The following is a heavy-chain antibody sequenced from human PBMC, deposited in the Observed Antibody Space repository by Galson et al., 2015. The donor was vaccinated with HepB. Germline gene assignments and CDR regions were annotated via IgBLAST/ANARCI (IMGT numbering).Heavy chain of an antibody. J-gene: IGHJ4*02. Sequence: PALVKPTQTLTLTCTFSGFSLSTSGMCVSWIRQPPGKALEWLALIDWDDDKYYSTSLKTRLTISKDTSKNQVVLTMTNMDPVDTATYYCARMSRFTVTTGSFDYWGQGTLVTVSS. D-gene: IGHD4-17*01. CDR3: ARMSRFTVTTGSFDY. V-gene: IGHV2-70*01. CDR1: GFSLSTSGMC. CDR2: IDWDDDK.